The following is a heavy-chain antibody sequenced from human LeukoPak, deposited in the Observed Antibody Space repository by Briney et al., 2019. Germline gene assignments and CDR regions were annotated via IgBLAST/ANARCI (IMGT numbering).Heavy chain of an antibody. CDR1: GFTFSSYS. CDR3: ARVEYCSSTSCYPPSFDY. V-gene: IGHV4-34*01. CDR2: INHSGST. Sequence: GSLRLSCAASGFTFSSYSMNWIRQPPGKGLEWIGEINHSGSTNYNPSLKSRVTISVDTSKNQFSLKLSSVTAADTAVYYCARVEYCSSTSCYPPSFDYWGQGTLVTVSS. J-gene: IGHJ4*02. D-gene: IGHD2-2*01.